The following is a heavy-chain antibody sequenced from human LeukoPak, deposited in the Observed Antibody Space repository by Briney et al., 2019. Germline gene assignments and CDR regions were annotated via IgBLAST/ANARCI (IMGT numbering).Heavy chain of an antibody. CDR2: ISSSGSTI. V-gene: IGHV3-11*04. D-gene: IGHD3-22*01. CDR3: ARVRYYDSSGYYFGQAFAFDI. Sequence: GGSLRLSCAASGFTFSDYYMSWIRQAPGKGLEWVSYISSSGSTIYYADSVKGRFTISRDNAKNSLYLQMNSLRAEDTAVYYCARVRYYDSSGYYFGQAFAFDIWGQGTMVTVSS. CDR1: GFTFSDYY. J-gene: IGHJ3*02.